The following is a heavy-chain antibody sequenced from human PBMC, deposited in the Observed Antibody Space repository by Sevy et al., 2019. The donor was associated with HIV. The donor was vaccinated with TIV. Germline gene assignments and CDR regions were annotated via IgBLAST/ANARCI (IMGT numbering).Heavy chain of an antibody. CDR3: AKTINSGGGVVPAANYYYYGLDV. CDR2: INGKGRST. CDR1: GFTFSGYA. V-gene: IGHV3-23*01. J-gene: IGHJ6*02. Sequence: GGSLRLSCVASGFTFSGYAMNWVRQAPGKGLEWVSAINGKGRSTHYADSVEGRFTISRDNSKNTLYLEMNSLRAEDTAVYYCAKTINSGGGVVPAANYYYYGLDVWGQGTTVTVSS. D-gene: IGHD2-2*01.